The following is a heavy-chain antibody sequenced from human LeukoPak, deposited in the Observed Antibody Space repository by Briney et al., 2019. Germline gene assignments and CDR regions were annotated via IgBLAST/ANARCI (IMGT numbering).Heavy chain of an antibody. CDR3: ARDPNGDYIGAFEF. V-gene: IGHV3-53*01. Sequence: PGGSLRLSCVASGFTFSSYWMTWVRQAPGQGLEWVSAITGGGTTRYADSVKGRFTISRDNSKNTLYLQMNSLRVEDTAQYFCARDPNGDYIGAFEFWGQGTGVTVSS. J-gene: IGHJ3*01. D-gene: IGHD4-17*01. CDR1: GFTFSSYW. CDR2: ITGGGTT.